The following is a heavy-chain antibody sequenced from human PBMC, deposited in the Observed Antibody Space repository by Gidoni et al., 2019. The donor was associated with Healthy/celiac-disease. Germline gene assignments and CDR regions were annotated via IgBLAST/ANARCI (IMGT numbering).Heavy chain of an antibody. CDR3: ASLQRGYGVNWYFDL. D-gene: IGHD4-17*01. CDR1: GFTFSSYW. Sequence: EVQLVESGGGLVQPGGSLRLSCAASGFTFSSYWMHWVRQAPGKGLVCVSRINSDGSSTSYADSVKGRFTISRDNAKNTLYLQMNSLRAEDTAVYYCASLQRGYGVNWYFDLWGRGTLVTVSS. J-gene: IGHJ2*01. CDR2: INSDGSST. V-gene: IGHV3-74*01.